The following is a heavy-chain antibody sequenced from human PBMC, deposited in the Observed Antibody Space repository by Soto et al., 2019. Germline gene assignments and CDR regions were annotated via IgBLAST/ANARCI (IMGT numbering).Heavy chain of an antibody. V-gene: IGHV3-11*01. CDR3: ARMRWGSGVDY. J-gene: IGHJ4*02. CDR1: GFTFSDYY. Sequence: GESLTISCAASGFTFSDYYMSWIRQAPGKGLEWVSYISSSGSTIYYADSVKGRFTISRDNAKNSLYLQMNSLRAEDTAVYYCARMRWGSGVDYWGQGTRVTISS. D-gene: IGHD3-16*01. CDR2: ISSSGSTI.